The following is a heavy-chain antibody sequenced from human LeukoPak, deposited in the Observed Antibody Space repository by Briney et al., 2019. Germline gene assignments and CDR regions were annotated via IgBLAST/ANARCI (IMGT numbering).Heavy chain of an antibody. CDR3: ARLYCSSTSCYVGAFDI. CDR1: GFTFSSYW. D-gene: IGHD2-2*01. CDR2: IKQDGSEK. V-gene: IGHV3-7*04. Sequence: GGSLRLSCAASGFTFSSYWMSWVRQAPGKGLEWVANIKQDGSEKYYVDSVKGRFTISRDNAKNSLYLQMNSLRAEDTAVYYCARLYCSSTSCYVGAFDIWGQGTMVTVS. J-gene: IGHJ3*02.